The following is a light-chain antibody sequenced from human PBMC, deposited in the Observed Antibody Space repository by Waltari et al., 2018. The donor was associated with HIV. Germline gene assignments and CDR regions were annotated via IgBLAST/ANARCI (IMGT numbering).Light chain of an antibody. CDR1: STDVGGYNY. CDR2: DIT. Sequence: QSALTQPSSVSGSPGQSITISCTGTSTDVGGYNYVSGYQQHTGKAPKLMIYDITNRPSGVSNRFSGSKSGNTASLTISGLQAEDEADYYCSSYTTSSTLEVFGTGTKVTVL. J-gene: IGLJ1*01. V-gene: IGLV2-14*03. CDR3: SSYTTSSTLEV.